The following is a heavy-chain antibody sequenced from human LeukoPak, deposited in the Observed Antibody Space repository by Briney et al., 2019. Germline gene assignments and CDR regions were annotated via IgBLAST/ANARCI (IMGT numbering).Heavy chain of an antibody. CDR1: GFTFSSYA. Sequence: GGSLRLSCAASGFTFSSYAMSWVRQAPGKGLEWVSANSGSGGSTYYADSVKGRFTISRDNSKNTLFLQMNSLRAEDTAVYYCAKGRYYYDSSDAFDIWGQGTMVTVSS. J-gene: IGHJ3*02. CDR3: AKGRYYYDSSDAFDI. D-gene: IGHD3-22*01. CDR2: NSGSGGST. V-gene: IGHV3-23*01.